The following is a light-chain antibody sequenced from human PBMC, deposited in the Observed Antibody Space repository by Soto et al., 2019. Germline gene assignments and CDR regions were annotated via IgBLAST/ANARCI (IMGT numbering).Light chain of an antibody. J-gene: IGKJ1*01. CDR2: RAS. V-gene: IGKV3-15*01. Sequence: EIVMTKSPATLSVSPGERATLSCRARQSISSNLAWYQQKLGQAPRLLIYRASTRATGIPARFSGSGSGTEFTLTISSLQSEDFALYYCHQYENWPQTFGQGTKV. CDR1: QSISSN. CDR3: HQYENWPQT.